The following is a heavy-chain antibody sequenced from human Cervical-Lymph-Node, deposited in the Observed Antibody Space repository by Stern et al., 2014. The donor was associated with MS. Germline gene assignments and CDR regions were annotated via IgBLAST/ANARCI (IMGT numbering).Heavy chain of an antibody. Sequence: EMQLVESGAEVKKPGESLKISCKGSGYIFTNYWIGWVRQMPGKGLEWMGIIYPGDSDTRYSPSFQGPVTISADKSISTAYLQWNRLRASDTAIYYCARGNITLVREDYFNYWGQGTLVTVSS. J-gene: IGHJ4*02. D-gene: IGHD3-10*02. CDR2: IYPGDSDT. V-gene: IGHV5-51*01. CDR3: ARGNITLVREDYFNY. CDR1: GYIFTNYW.